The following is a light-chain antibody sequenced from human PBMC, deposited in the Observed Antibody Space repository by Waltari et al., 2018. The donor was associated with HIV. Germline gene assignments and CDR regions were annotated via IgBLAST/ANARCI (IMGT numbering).Light chain of an antibody. CDR3: QQYGSSPLT. CDR1: ESVSSSN. CDR2: AAS. Sequence: SPGTLSLSPGTRGTLSCRASESVSSSNFLAWYQQKPGQAPRLLIYAASSRATGIPDRFSGSGSGTDFTLTISRLEPEDFAVYYCQQYGSSPLTFGGGTKVEIK. J-gene: IGKJ4*01. V-gene: IGKV3-20*01.